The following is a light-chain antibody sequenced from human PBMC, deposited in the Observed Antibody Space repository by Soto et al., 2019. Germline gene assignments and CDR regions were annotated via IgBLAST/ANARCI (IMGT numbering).Light chain of an antibody. CDR3: SSYTSSSLRV. Sequence: QSVLTQPASVSGSPGQSITISCTGTSSDVGGHNYVSWYRQHPGKAPELIIYEVTNRPSGVSNRFSGSKSGNTASLTISGLQAEDEADYYCSSYTSSSLRVFGGGTKVTVL. CDR2: EVT. V-gene: IGLV2-14*01. CDR1: SSDVGGHNY. J-gene: IGLJ3*02.